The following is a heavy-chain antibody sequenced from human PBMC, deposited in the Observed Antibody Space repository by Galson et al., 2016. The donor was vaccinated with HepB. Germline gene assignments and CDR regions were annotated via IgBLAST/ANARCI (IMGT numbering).Heavy chain of an antibody. D-gene: IGHD6-13*01. J-gene: IGHJ4*02. CDR1: GFTFTSYW. CDR3: ARAGSSCYLDY. V-gene: IGHV3-30*03. Sequence: SLRLSCAASGFTFTSYWMSWARQPPGKGLEWVATISDDGRKKDYADSVKGRFTISRDNAKNSLYLQMNSLRDEDTAVYYCARAGSSCYLDYWGQGTLVTVSS. CDR2: ISDDGRKK.